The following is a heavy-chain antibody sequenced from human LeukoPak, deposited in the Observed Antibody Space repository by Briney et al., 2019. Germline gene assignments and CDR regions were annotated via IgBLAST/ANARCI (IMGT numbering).Heavy chain of an antibody. CDR2: INHSGST. J-gene: IGHJ4*02. Sequence: PSETLSLTCAVYGGSFSGYYWSWIRQPPGKGLEWIGEINHSGSTNYNPSLKSRVATSVDTSKNQFSLKLSSVTAADTAVYYCASRRRGYYDSSGYYYLDYWGQGTLVTVSS. CDR1: GGSFSGYY. CDR3: ASRRRGYYDSSGYYYLDY. D-gene: IGHD3-22*01. V-gene: IGHV4-34*01.